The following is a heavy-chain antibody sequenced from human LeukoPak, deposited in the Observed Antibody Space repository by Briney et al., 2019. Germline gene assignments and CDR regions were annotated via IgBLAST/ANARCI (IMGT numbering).Heavy chain of an antibody. D-gene: IGHD3-10*01. CDR2: IYHGGPT. CDR3: ARLLGSSYYSFDS. J-gene: IGHJ4*02. Sequence: SETLSLTCTVSGGSITSNFHYWGWIRQPPGKGLEWMGNIYHGGPTYYSPSLQSRITISVDTSKNQFYVKLRSVTAADTAVYYCARLLGSSYYSFDSWGQGTLVTVSS. CDR1: GGSITSNFHY. V-gene: IGHV4-39*01.